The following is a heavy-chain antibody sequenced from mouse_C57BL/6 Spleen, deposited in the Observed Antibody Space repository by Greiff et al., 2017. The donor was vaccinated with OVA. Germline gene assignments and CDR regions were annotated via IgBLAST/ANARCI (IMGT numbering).Heavy chain of an antibody. V-gene: IGHV1-15*01. J-gene: IGHJ2*01. Sequence: VQLQESGAELVRPGASVTLSCKASGYTFTDYEMHWVKQTPVHGLEWIGAIDPETGGTAYNQKFKGKAILTADKSSSTAYMELRSLTSEDSAVYYCTSGSSYSGYYFDYWGQGTTLTVSS. CDR3: TSGSSYSGYYFDY. CDR1: GYTFTDYE. D-gene: IGHD1-1*01. CDR2: IDPETGGT.